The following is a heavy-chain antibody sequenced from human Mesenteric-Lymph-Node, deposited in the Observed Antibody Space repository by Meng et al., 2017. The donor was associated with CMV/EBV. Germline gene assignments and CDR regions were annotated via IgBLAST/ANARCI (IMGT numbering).Heavy chain of an antibody. V-gene: IGHV3-30*04. Sequence: GGSLRLSCAACGFTFSRNAMYWVRQAPGKGLEWVALISYDGSNKYHTDSVKGRFTISRDNSKNTLYPQMNSLRAEDTAVYYCARSLGYCSGGSCFPYDCWGRGTLVTVSS. D-gene: IGHD2-15*01. CDR1: GFTFSRNA. CDR2: ISYDGSNK. CDR3: ARSLGYCSGGSCFPYDC. J-gene: IGHJ4*02.